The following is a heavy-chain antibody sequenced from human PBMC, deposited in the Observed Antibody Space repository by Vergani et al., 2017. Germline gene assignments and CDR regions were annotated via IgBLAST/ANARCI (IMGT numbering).Heavy chain of an antibody. V-gene: IGHV1-18*04. CDR1: GYTFTSYG. J-gene: IGHJ6*03. CDR3: ARGTQQLVPGPGPYYYYYYMDV. Sequence: QVQLVQSGAEVKKPGASVKVSCKASGYTFTSYGISWVRQAPGQGLEWMGWISAYNGNTNYAQKLQGRVTMTTDTSTSTAYMELRSLRSDDTAVYYCARGTQQLVPGPGPYYYYYYMDVWGKGTTVTVSS. CDR2: ISAYNGNT. D-gene: IGHD6-13*01.